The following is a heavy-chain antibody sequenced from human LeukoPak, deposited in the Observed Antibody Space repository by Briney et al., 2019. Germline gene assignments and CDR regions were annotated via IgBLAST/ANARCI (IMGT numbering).Heavy chain of an antibody. J-gene: IGHJ6*03. CDR3: ARDGLVNSMDV. V-gene: IGHV3-48*03. CDR1: GFTFDDYG. D-gene: IGHD3/OR15-3a*01. Sequence: GGSLRLSCAASGFTFDDYGMSWVRQTPGKGLEWVSYISSSGSTIYYADSVKGRFTISRDNAKNSLYLQMNSLRAEDTAVYYCARDGLVNSMDVWGKGTTVTISS. CDR2: ISSSGSTI.